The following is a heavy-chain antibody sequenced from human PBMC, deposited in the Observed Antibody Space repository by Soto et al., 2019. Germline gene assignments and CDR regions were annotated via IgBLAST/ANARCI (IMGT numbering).Heavy chain of an antibody. CDR3: ARLSPYGGYHYYYYMDG. CDR1: GYTLNIYG. J-gene: IGHJ6*03. D-gene: IGHD3-10*01. Sequence: ASVTVSWKASGYTLNIYGIIWVRQAHSQGLEWMGWISAYNGNTNYAQKLQGRVTMTTDTSTSTAYMELRSLRSDDTAVYYCARLSPYGGYHYYYYMDGWGKGTTVTV. CDR2: ISAYNGNT. V-gene: IGHV1-18*01.